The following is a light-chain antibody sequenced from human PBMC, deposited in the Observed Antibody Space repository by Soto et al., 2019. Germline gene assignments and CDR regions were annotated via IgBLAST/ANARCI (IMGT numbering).Light chain of an antibody. V-gene: IGKV1-5*01. CDR2: DAS. CDR1: ENIKNW. CDR3: QQYDVHPKT. Sequence: DVQMTQSPSTLAASVGDRVTITCRASENIKNWLVWYQQTPGKAPKVLISDASRLETGVPSRFSGSGYGTDFTLTITSLQTDDFGTYHCQQYDVHPKTFGQGTKVDIK. J-gene: IGKJ1*01.